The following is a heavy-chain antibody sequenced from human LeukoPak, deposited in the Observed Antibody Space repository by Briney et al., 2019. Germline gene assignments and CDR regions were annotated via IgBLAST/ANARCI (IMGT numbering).Heavy chain of an antibody. Sequence: SETLSLTCTVSGYSISSGYYWGWIRQPPGKGLEWIGSIYHSGSTYYNPSLKSRVTISVDTSKNQFSLKLSSVTAADTAVYYCARAREVRGYNWFDPWGQGTLVTVSS. J-gene: IGHJ5*02. CDR2: IYHSGST. CDR1: GYSISSGYY. D-gene: IGHD3-10*01. V-gene: IGHV4-38-2*02. CDR3: ARAREVRGYNWFDP.